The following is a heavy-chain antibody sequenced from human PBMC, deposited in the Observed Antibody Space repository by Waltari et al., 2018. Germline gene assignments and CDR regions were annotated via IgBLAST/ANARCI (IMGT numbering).Heavy chain of an antibody. CDR1: GFTFSGYS. J-gene: IGHJ4*02. Sequence: EVQLVESGGGLVQPGGSLRLACAASGFTFSGYSMNWVRQAPGKGPEWISDINSGRTTISYADSVRGRFTISRDNAKSFLYLDLFSLRGEDTAVYYCVRDPYHDPSGYPGYWGQGTLVIVSS. CDR2: INSGRTTI. CDR3: VRDPYHDPSGYPGY. V-gene: IGHV3-48*01. D-gene: IGHD3-22*01.